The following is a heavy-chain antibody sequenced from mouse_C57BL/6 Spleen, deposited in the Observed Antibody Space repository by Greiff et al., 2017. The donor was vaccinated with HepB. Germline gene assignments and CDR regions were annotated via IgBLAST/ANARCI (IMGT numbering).Heavy chain of an antibody. CDR3: ARLRDGYLYFDY. Sequence: EVQLQQSGPELVKPGASVKISCKASGYTFTDYYMNWVKQSHGKSLEWIGDINPNNGGTSYNQKFKGKATLTVYKSSSTAYMELRSLTSEDSAVYYCARLRDGYLYFDYWGQGTTLTVSS. CDR1: GYTFTDYY. D-gene: IGHD2-3*01. CDR2: INPNNGGT. J-gene: IGHJ2*01. V-gene: IGHV1-26*01.